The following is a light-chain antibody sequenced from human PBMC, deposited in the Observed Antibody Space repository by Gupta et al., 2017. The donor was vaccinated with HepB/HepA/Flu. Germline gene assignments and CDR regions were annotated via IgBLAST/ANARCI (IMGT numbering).Light chain of an antibody. V-gene: IGKV1-39*01. CDR1: QSISTY. Sequence: DIQMTQSPSSLSASVGDRVTITCRASQSISTYLNWYQHKPGKAPNLLIYAASTLQSGVPSRFSGSGSGTDCTLTISSLQPEDFATDYCQQCYQTPITFGQGTRLEIK. CDR3: QQCYQTPIT. J-gene: IGKJ5*01. CDR2: AAS.